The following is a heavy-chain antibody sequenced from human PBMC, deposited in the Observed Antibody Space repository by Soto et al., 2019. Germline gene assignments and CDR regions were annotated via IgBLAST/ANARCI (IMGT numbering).Heavy chain of an antibody. CDR2: IKQDGSEK. D-gene: IGHD2-15*01. CDR1: GFTFSSYW. CDR3: AKDRKDCRRCRLPQYFFFGMDV. V-gene: IGHV3-7*01. J-gene: IGHJ6*02. Sequence: PGGSLRLSCAASGFTFSSYWMSWVRQAPGKGLEWVANIKQDGSEKYYADSVEGRFSISRDNSQNTLYLQMNSLTPKDTAVYYCAKDRKDCRRCRLPQYFFFGMDVWGQGTTVTVSS.